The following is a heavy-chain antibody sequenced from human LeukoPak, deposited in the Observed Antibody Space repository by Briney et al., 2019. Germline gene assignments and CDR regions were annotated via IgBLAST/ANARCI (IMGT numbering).Heavy chain of an antibody. CDR3: AKDARPYYYYYGMDV. Sequence: GGSLRLSCAASGFTFSSYGMRWVCQAPGKGLEWVAVISYDGSSKYYADSVKGRFTISRDNSKNTLYPQMNSLRAEDTAVYYCAKDARPYYYYYGMDVWGQGTTVTVSS. CDR2: ISYDGSSK. V-gene: IGHV3-30*18. CDR1: GFTFSSYG. D-gene: IGHD6-6*01. J-gene: IGHJ6*02.